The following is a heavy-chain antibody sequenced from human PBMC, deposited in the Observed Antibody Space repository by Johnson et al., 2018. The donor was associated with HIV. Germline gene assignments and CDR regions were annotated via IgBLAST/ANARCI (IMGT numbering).Heavy chain of an antibody. Sequence: QVQLVESGGGLVKPGGSLRLSCAASGFTVSSYYMSWVRQAPGKGLEWVAFIRYDGSNKYYVDSVKGRFTISRDNSKNTLYLQMNSLRAEDTAVYYCALILTERDAFDIWGQGTMVTVSS. V-gene: IGHV3-30*02. CDR3: ALILTERDAFDI. CDR2: IRYDGSNK. D-gene: IGHD3-9*01. J-gene: IGHJ3*02. CDR1: GFTVSSYY.